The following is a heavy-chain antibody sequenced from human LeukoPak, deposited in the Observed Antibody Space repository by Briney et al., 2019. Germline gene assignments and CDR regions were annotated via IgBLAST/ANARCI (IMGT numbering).Heavy chain of an antibody. CDR3: ASEGTMVRGVIYR. D-gene: IGHD3-10*01. CDR2: IDPNSGGT. CDR1: GYTFTGYY. Sequence: ASVKVSCKASGYTFTGYYMHWVRQAPGQGLEWMGWIDPNSGGTNYAQKFQGRVTMTRDTSISTAYMELSRLRSDDTAVYYCASEGTMVRGVIYRWGQGTLVTVSS. J-gene: IGHJ4*02. V-gene: IGHV1-2*02.